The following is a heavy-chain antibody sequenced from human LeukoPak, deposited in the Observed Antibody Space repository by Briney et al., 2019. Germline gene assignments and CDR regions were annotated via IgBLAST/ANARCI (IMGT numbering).Heavy chain of an antibody. D-gene: IGHD3-3*02. CDR3: AKDAHLLGEGFDY. V-gene: IGHV3-30*02. J-gene: IGHJ4*02. CDR1: GFTFSSYG. Sequence: PGGSLRLSCAASGFTFSSYGMHWVRQAPGKGLEWVAFIRYDGSNKYYADFVKGRFTISRDNSKNTLYLPMNSLRAEDTAVYYCAKDAHLLGEGFDYWGQGTLVTVSS. CDR2: IRYDGSNK.